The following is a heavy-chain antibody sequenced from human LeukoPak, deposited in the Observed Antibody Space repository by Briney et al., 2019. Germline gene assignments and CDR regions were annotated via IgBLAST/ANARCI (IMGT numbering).Heavy chain of an antibody. CDR3: AKDYYDSSGYYYYFDY. D-gene: IGHD3-22*01. CDR1: GFTFSSYW. CDR2: INSDGSST. J-gene: IGHJ4*02. V-gene: IGHV3-74*01. Sequence: GGSLRLSCAASGFTFSSYWMHWVRQAPGKGVVWVSRINSDGSSTSYADSVKGRFTISRDNAKNSLYLQMNSLRAEDTALYYCAKDYYDSSGYYYYFDYRGQGTLVTVSS.